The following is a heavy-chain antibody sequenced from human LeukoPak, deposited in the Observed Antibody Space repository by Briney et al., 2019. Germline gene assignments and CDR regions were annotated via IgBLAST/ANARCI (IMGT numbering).Heavy chain of an antibody. CDR1: GFTFSTYA. V-gene: IGHV3-23*01. D-gene: IGHD1-26*01. J-gene: IGHJ4*02. CDR3: AKQWVDC. CDR2: ISESGDTT. Sequence: PGGSLRLSCEASGFTFSTYAMSWVRQVPGKGLEWVSSISESGDTTHYADSVKGRFTISRDNAQNTLYLQMNTLRAEDTALYYCAKQWVDCWGQGTLVTVSS.